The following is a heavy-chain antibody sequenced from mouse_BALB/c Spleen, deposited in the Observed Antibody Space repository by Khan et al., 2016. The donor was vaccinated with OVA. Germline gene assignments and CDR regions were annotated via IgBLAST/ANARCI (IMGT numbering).Heavy chain of an antibody. CDR1: GYTFTNYG. CDR2: INTYTGEP. D-gene: IGHD1-1*02. V-gene: IGHV9-3-1*01. Sequence: LVESGPELKKPGETVKISCKASGYTFTNYGMNWVKQAPGKGLKWMGWINTYTGEPTYADDFKGRFAFSLETSASTAYLQINNLKNEDTATYFCASGGYWYFDVWDAGTTVTVSS. CDR3: ASGGYWYFDV. J-gene: IGHJ1*01.